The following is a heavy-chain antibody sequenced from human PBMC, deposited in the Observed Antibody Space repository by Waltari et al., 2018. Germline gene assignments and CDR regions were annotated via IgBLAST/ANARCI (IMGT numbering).Heavy chain of an antibody. CDR1: GGSFSGYY. D-gene: IGHD2-15*01. V-gene: IGHV4-34*01. CDR3: ARDSGGAMVAATIDY. J-gene: IGHJ4*02. Sequence: QVQLQQWGAGLLKPSETLSLTCAVYGGSFSGYYWSWIRQPPGKGLEWIGEINHSGSTNYNPSLKSRVTISVDTSKNQFSLKLSSVTAADTAVYYCARDSGGAMVAATIDYWGQGTLVTVSS. CDR2: INHSGST.